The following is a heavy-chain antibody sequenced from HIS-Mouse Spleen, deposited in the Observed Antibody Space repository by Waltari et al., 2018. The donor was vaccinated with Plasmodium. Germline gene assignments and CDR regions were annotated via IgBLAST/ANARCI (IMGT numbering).Heavy chain of an antibody. D-gene: IGHD2-15*01. CDR3: ARLVVVASKDSY. V-gene: IGHV4-34*01. CDR2: INHSGST. CDR1: GGSFCGYY. J-gene: IGHJ4*02. Sequence: QVQLQQWGAGLLTPSDTLSLTCAVYGGSFCGYYWRWIRPPPGKGLDWIGEINHSGSTNYNPSLKSRVTISVDTSKNQFSLKLSSVTAADTAVYYCARLVVVASKDSYWGQGTLVTVSS.